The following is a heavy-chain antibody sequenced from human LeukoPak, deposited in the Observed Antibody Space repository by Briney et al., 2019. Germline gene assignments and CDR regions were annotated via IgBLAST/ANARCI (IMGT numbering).Heavy chain of an antibody. J-gene: IGHJ3*02. CDR2: IYYSGST. Sequence: PSETLSLTCTVSGGSISSSSYYWGWIRQPPGKGLEWIGSIYYSGSTYYNPSLKSRVTISVDRSKNQFSLKLSSVTAADTAVYYCARDKIQLGRSFDIWGQGTMVTVSS. D-gene: IGHD5-18*01. CDR1: GGSISSSSYY. V-gene: IGHV4-39*07. CDR3: ARDKIQLGRSFDI.